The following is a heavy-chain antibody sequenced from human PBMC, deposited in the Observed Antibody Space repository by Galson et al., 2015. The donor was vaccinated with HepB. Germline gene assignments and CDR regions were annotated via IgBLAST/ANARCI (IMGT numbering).Heavy chain of an antibody. Sequence: SETLSLTCTVSGGSITNYYGSWIPQPPGKGLEWIGYIYYSGTTNYNPSLKSRLTMSVDTSKNQFSLRMRSLTPADTAVDYCARGMWGGGQGGQGTLVTVSS. CDR2: IYYSGTT. CDR3: ARGMWGGGQ. D-gene: IGHD3-16*01. V-gene: IGHV4-59*01. J-gene: IGHJ4*02. CDR1: GGSITNYY.